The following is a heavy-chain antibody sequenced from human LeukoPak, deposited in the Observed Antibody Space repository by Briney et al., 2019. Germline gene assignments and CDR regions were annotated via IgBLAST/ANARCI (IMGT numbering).Heavy chain of an antibody. D-gene: IGHD3-10*01. J-gene: IGHJ5*02. CDR2: IKQDGSEK. V-gene: IGHV3-7*01. CDR3: ARDHYYGSGSYNH. Sequence: PGGSLRLSCAASGFTFSSYWMSWVRQAPGKGPEWVANIKQDGSEKYYVDSVKGRFTISRDNAKNTLYLQMNSLRAEDTAVYYCARDHYYGSGSYNHWGQGTLVTVSS. CDR1: GFTFSSYW.